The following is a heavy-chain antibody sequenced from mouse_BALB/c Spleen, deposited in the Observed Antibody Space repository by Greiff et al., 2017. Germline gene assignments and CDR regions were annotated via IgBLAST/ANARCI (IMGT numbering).Heavy chain of an antibody. J-gene: IGHJ3*01. CDR3: ARYYGNHFAY. CDR1: GYSITSDYA. D-gene: IGHD2-1*01. CDR2: ISYSGST. V-gene: IGHV3-2*02. Sequence: EVKLVESGPGLVKPSQSLSLTCTVTGYSITSDYAWNWIRQFPGNKLEWMGYISYSGSTSYNPSLKSRISITRDTSKNQFFLQLNSVTTEDTATYYCARYYGNHFAYWGQGTLVTVSA.